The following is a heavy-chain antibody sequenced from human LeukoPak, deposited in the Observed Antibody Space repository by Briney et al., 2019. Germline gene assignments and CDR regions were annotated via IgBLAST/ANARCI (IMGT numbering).Heavy chain of an antibody. CDR1: GYTFTSYY. CDR3: ARVGGSGSYQIFDY. CDR2: INPSGGST. J-gene: IGHJ4*02. V-gene: IGHV1-46*01. D-gene: IGHD1-26*01. Sequence: AAVKVSCKASGYTFTSYYMHWVRQAPGQGVGWMGVINPSGGSTTYAQKFKGRVTMTRDTSTSTVYMELSSLRSEDTAVYYCARVGGSGSYQIFDYWGQGTLVTVSS.